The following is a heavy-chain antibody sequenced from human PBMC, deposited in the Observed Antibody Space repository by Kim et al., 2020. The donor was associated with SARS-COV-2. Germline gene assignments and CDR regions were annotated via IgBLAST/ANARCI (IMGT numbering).Heavy chain of an antibody. CDR1: GFTFSSYA. J-gene: IGHJ4*02. CDR2: ISYDGSNK. V-gene: IGHV3-30*04. CDR3: ARDSLGFGGFDY. D-gene: IGHD3-16*01. Sequence: GGSLRLSCAASGFTFSSYAMHWVRQAPGKGLEWVAVISYDGSNKYYADSVKGRFTISRDNSKNTLYLQMNSLRAEDTAVYYCARDSLGFGGFDYWGQGTLVTVSS.